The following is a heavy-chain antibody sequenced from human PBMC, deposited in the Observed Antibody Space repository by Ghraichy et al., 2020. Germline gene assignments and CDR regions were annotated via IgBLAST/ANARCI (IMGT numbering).Heavy chain of an antibody. J-gene: IGHJ4*02. CDR3: AKDYMWSFDH. D-gene: IGHD2-21*01. Sequence: GGSPRLSCAASGFTFSNEWMAWVRQAPGKGLEWVAKIRYDGSDRYYIDSVKGRFTVSRDNAENSLYLQMNSLRAEDTAMYYCAKDYMWSFDHWGQGALVIVSS. CDR1: GFTFSNEW. CDR2: IRYDGSDR. V-gene: IGHV3-7*03.